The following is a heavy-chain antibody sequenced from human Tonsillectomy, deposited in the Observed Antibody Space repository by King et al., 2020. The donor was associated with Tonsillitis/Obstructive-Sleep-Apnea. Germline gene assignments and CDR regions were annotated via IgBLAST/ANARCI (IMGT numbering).Heavy chain of an antibody. D-gene: IGHD3-3*01. V-gene: IGHV3-23*04. J-gene: IGHJ4*02. CDR1: GFTFSSYA. CDR3: AKDGQYYDFWSGYSMSVEELI. CDR2: ISGSGGST. Sequence: VQLVESGGGLVQPGGSLRLSCAASGFTFSSYAMSWVRQAPGKGLEWVSAISGSGGSTYYADSVKGRFTISRDNSKNTLYLQMNSLRAEDTAVYYCAKDGQYYDFWSGYSMSVEELIWGQGTLVTVSS.